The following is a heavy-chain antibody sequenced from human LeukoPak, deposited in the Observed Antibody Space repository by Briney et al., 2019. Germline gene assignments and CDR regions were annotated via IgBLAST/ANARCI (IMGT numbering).Heavy chain of an antibody. Sequence: KTSETLSLTCGVYGESLIGYYWSWIRQPPGKGLEWIGEIHQSGSTNYNPSLKSRVTMSVDTSKNQFSLDLPSVTAADTAVYYCARGGFGLAPGLGRARHPFYYYYGMDVWGQGTTVTVSS. CDR2: IHQSGST. V-gene: IGHV4-34*01. CDR1: GESLIGYY. J-gene: IGHJ6*02. D-gene: IGHD3-10*01. CDR3: ARGGFGLAPGLGRARHPFYYYYGMDV.